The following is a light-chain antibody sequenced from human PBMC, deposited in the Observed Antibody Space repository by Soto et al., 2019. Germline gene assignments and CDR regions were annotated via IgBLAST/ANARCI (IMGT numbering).Light chain of an antibody. V-gene: IGKV3-15*01. CDR2: GAY. J-gene: IGKJ1*01. CDR3: QQYNNWPRT. CDR1: QSVSSN. Sequence: EIVMTQSPATLSVSPGERATLSCRASQSVSSNLAWYQQKPGQAPRLLIYGAYTRATGIPARFSGSESGTEFTLTISRLQSEDFAVYYCQQYNNWPRTFGQGTKVEIK.